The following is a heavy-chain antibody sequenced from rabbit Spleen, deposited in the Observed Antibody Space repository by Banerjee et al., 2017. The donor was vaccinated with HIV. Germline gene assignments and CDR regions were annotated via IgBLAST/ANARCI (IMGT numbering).Heavy chain of an antibody. CDR1: GFTISSYG. V-gene: IGHV1S7*01. CDR2: IDPVFGIT. D-gene: IGHD8-1*01. CDR3: ARDGAGGSYFAL. J-gene: IGHJ4*01. Sequence: QQLVESGGGLVQPGGSLKLSCKASGFTISSYGVSWVRQAPGKGLEWIGYIDPVFGITYYANWVNGRFSISRENAQNTVFLQMTSLTAADTATYFCARDGAGGSYFALWGPGTLVTVS.